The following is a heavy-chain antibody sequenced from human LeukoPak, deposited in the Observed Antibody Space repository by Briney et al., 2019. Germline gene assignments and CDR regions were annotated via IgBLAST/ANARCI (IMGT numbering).Heavy chain of an antibody. J-gene: IGHJ4*02. CDR2: IFHSGST. V-gene: IGHV4-39*01. CDR1: GGSISSNSYY. Sequence: PSETLSLTCTVSGGSISSNSYYWGWLRQPPGKGLEWIASIFHSGSTYYNPSLKSRVTISIDTSKNHFSLKMRSVTAADTAVYYCARPAPGGSQAVFGHWGQGALVTVSS. D-gene: IGHD1-26*01. CDR3: ARPAPGGSQAVFGH.